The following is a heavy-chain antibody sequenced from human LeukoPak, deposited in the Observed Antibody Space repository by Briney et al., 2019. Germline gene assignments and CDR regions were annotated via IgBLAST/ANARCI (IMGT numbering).Heavy chain of an antibody. CDR3: ARGSLISAAAGTFDAFDI. CDR2: HYYSGST. V-gene: IGHV4-39*02. J-gene: IGHJ3*02. Sequence: SETLSLTCTVSGASINSSGYYWGWIRQPPGKGLEWIGSHYYSGSTYYNPSLKSRVTISVDTSKNHFSLKLNSVTAAATAVYYCARGSLISAAAGTFDAFDIWGQGTMVTVSS. D-gene: IGHD6-13*01. CDR1: GASINSSGYY.